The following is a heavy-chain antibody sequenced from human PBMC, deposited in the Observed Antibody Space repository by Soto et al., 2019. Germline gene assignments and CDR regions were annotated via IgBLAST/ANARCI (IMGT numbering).Heavy chain of an antibody. CDR1: GFTFSDYY. CDR2: ISGTGNTV. V-gene: IGHV3-11*01. Sequence: QVQLVESGGGLVKPAGSLRLSCAASGFTFSDYYMSWIRQAPGKGLEWVSHISGTGNTVYYADSVKGRFTISRDNAKNSLYLQMNSRRAEDTAVYYCARPADGYTVDYWGQGTLVTVSS. CDR3: ARPADGYTVDY. D-gene: IGHD5-12*01. J-gene: IGHJ4*02.